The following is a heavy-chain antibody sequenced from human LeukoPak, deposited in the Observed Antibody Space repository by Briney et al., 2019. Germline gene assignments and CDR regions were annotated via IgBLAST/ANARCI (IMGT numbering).Heavy chain of an antibody. CDR2: INPNSGGT. V-gene: IGHV1-2*04. D-gene: IGHD6-13*01. CDR3: ARDRVPGQLDHHDAFDI. J-gene: IGHJ3*02. CDR1: GYTFTGYY. Sequence: ASVKVSCKASGYTFTGYYMHWVRQAPGQGLEWMGWINPNSGGTSYAQKFQGWVTMTRDTSISTAYMELSRLRSDDTAVYYCARDRVPGQLDHHDAFDIWGQGTVVTVSS.